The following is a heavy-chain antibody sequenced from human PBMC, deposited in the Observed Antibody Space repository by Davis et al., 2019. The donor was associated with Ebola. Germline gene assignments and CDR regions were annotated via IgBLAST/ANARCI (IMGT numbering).Heavy chain of an antibody. CDR2: IWYDGSNK. CDR3: ARPGYSGYDFTNWFDP. V-gene: IGHV3-33*01. J-gene: IGHJ5*02. CDR1: GFTFSSYG. D-gene: IGHD5-12*01. Sequence: GESLKISCAASGFTFSSYGMHWVRQAPGKGLEWVAVIWYDGSNKYYADSVKGRFTISRDNSKNTLYLQMNSLRAEDTAVYYCARPGYSGYDFTNWFDPWGQGTLVTVSS.